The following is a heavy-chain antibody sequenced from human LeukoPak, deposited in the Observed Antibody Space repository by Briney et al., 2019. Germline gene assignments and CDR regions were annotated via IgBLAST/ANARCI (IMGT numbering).Heavy chain of an antibody. J-gene: IGHJ6*03. V-gene: IGHV4-38-2*01. CDR1: GYSISSGYY. CDR2: IYHSGST. D-gene: IGHD2-15*01. CDR3: ASSYSSRTQNYYYYYMDV. Sequence: SETLSLTCAVSGYSISSGYYWGWIRQPPGKGLEWIGSIYHSGSTYYNPSLKSRVTISVDTSRNQFSLKLSSVTAADTAVYYCASSYSSRTQNYYYYYMDVWGKGTTVTVSS.